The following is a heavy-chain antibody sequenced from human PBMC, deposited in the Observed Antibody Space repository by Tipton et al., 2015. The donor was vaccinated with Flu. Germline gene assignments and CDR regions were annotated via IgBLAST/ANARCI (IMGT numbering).Heavy chain of an antibody. CDR2: ISASARTT. V-gene: IGHV3-23*01. CDR3: AKVIPEIVAGLDY. Sequence: SLRLSCAVSGFTFSRYGMSWVRQAPGKGLEWVSGISASARTTYFADSVKGRFTISRDNFKNTLYLQMNSLRAEDTAIYYCAKVIPEIVAGLDYWGQGTLVTVSS. D-gene: IGHD6-19*01. CDR1: GFTFSRYG. J-gene: IGHJ4*02.